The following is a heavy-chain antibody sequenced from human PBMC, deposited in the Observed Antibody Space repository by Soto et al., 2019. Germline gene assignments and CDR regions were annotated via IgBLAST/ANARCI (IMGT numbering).Heavy chain of an antibody. J-gene: IGHJ4*02. D-gene: IGHD3-22*01. Sequence: EVQVLESGGGLVQPGGSLRLSCVASGFTCASYAMSWVRQAPGKGLEWVSAISGSSDSAYYADSVKGRFTISRDKSKNPLYLQMNSLTADDTAIYCCARHPVVTHLSYFDYWGQGTLVTVSS. CDR3: ARHPVVTHLSYFDY. CDR2: ISGSSDSA. V-gene: IGHV3-23*01. CDR1: GFTCASYA.